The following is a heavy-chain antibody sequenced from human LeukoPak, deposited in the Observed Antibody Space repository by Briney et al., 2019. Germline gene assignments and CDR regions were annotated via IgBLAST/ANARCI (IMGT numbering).Heavy chain of an antibody. Sequence: GGSLRLSCAVSGFTFSSYTMNWVRQAPGKGLEWVSTISTSSSYKYYANSVKGRFTISRDNAKNSLYLQMNSLRAEDTAVYYCARDLEDYNNYGEMAIWGQGALVTVSS. V-gene: IGHV3-21*01. D-gene: IGHD4-11*01. J-gene: IGHJ4*02. CDR2: ISTSSSYK. CDR1: GFTFSSYT. CDR3: ARDLEDYNNYGEMAI.